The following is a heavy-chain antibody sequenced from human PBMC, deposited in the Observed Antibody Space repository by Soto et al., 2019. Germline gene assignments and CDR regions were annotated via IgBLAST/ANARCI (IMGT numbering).Heavy chain of an antibody. CDR3: ARDRMWEQLPPDSFDT. Sequence: QVQLVESGGGVVQPGRSLRLSCAASGFTFSSYGMHWVRQAPGKGLEWVAVIWYDETNKYYADSVEGRFTISRDNSKTTLYLQMNSLRAEDTAVYYCARDRMWEQLPPDSFDTWGQGTMVTVSS. D-gene: IGHD1-26*01. V-gene: IGHV3-33*01. J-gene: IGHJ3*02. CDR1: GFTFSSYG. CDR2: IWYDETNK.